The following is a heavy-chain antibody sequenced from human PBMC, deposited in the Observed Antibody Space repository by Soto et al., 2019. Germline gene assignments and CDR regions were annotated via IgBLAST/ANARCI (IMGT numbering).Heavy chain of an antibody. V-gene: IGHV4-39*01. J-gene: IGHJ4*02. Sequence: SETLSLTCTVSHGSITSGDYFWAWIRQPPGKGLEFIGSVHSSGGTYYSPSLKSRASISIDESRNQFSLKLTSVDAGDTAVYFCASVVVGATRQTGSDHWGQGTLVTVSS. CDR3: ASVVVGATRQTGSDH. D-gene: IGHD2-15*01. CDR1: HGSITSGDYF. CDR2: VHSSGGT.